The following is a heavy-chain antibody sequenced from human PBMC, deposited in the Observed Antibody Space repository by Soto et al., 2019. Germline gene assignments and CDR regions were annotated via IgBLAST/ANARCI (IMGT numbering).Heavy chain of an antibody. CDR2: IYPGDSDT. D-gene: IGHD6-6*01. J-gene: IGHJ4*02. CDR3: ERAGYRYSSSQGVDY. CDR1: GYSFTSYW. Sequence: GESLKISCKGSGYSFTSYWIGWVRQMPGKGLEWMGIIYPGDSDTRYSPSFQGQVTISADKSISTAYLQWSSLKASDTAMYYCERAGYRYSSSQGVDYWGQGPLVTVYS. V-gene: IGHV5-51*01.